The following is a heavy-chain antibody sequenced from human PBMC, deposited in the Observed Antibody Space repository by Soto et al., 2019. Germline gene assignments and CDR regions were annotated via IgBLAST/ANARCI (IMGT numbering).Heavy chain of an antibody. V-gene: IGHV1-8*01. CDR2: MRANSGDT. D-gene: IGHD2-15*01. CDR1: GDTFTNFD. J-gene: IGHJ4*02. CDR3: ARYIHAQGFKV. Sequence: QVQLAQSGAEVKKPGASVKVSCKPSGDTFTNFDLNWVRQAAGKGLEWLGWMRANSGDTGHAQKFRGRVSLTRDTSMSTAYMELSSLRAEDTAVYYCARYIHAQGFKVWGQGTLVIVSS.